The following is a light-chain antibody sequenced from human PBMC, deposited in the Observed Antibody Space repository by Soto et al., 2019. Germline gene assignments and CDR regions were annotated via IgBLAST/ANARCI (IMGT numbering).Light chain of an antibody. CDR3: RSYTAGGTI. CDR1: SGDVGGYYY. J-gene: IGLJ1*01. V-gene: IGLV2-14*01. Sequence: QSVLTQPASVSGSPGQSITISCTGTSGDVGGYYYVSWYQQLPGKAPKLMISEVSNRPSGVSNRFSGSKSGNTASPTISGLQSEDEADYCCRSYTAGGTIFGTRTKVTVL. CDR2: EVS.